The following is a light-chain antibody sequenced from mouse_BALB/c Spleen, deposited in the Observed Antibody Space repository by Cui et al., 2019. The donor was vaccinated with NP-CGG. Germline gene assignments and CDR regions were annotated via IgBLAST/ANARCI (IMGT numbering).Light chain of an antibody. V-gene: IGLV1*01. CDR2: GTN. J-gene: IGLJ1*01. Sequence: QPVLPQESAPTTSPGETVTLTCRSSTGAITTSNYANWVQEKPDHLFTGLIGGTNNRVPGVPARFSGSLIGDKAVLTITGAQTEDEAIYFCALWYSNHWVFGGGTKLTVL. CDR1: TGAITTSNY. CDR3: ALWYSNHWV.